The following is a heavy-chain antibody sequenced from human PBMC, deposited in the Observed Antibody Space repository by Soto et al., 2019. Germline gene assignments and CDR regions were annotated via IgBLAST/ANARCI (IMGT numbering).Heavy chain of an antibody. CDR3: ARDSANDFRKRSGSNWFDP. V-gene: IGHV3-30-3*01. D-gene: IGHD3-3*01. J-gene: IGHJ5*02. CDR2: ISYDGSNK. Sequence: PGGSLRLSCAASGFTFSSYAMHWVRQAPGKGLEWVAVISYDGSNKYYADSVKGRFTISRDNSKNTLYLQMNSLRAEDTAVYYCARDSANDFRKRSGSNWFDPWGQGTLVTVSS. CDR1: GFTFSSYA.